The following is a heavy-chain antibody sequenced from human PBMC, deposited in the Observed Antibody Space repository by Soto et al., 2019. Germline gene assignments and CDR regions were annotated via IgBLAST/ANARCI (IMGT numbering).Heavy chain of an antibody. D-gene: IGHD2-2*01. Sequence: QVQLQQWGAGLLKPSETLSLTCAVYGGSFSGYYWSWIRQPPGKGLEWIGEINHSGSTNYNPSLKSRVTISVDTSKNQFSLKLSSVTAADTAVYYCARGNCSSTSCWNYFEYWGQGTLVTVSS. V-gene: IGHV4-34*01. CDR3: ARGNCSSTSCWNYFEY. CDR1: GGSFSGYY. J-gene: IGHJ4*02. CDR2: INHSGST.